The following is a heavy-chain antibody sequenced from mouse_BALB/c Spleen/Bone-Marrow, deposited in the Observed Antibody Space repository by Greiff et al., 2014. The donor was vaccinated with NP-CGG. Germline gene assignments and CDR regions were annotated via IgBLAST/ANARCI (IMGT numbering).Heavy chain of an antibody. CDR2: IDPATGNT. CDR1: GFNFKDTY. CDR3: ARVQLLRGRGLDY. Sequence: EVKLMESGAELVEPGASVKLSCTASGFNFKDTYMHWVKQRPEQGLEWIGRIDPATGNTKYDPKFQGKATITADTSSNTAYLQLSSLTSEDTAVYYCARVQLLRGRGLDYWGQGTTLTVSS. V-gene: IGHV14-3*02. D-gene: IGHD1-1*01. J-gene: IGHJ2*01.